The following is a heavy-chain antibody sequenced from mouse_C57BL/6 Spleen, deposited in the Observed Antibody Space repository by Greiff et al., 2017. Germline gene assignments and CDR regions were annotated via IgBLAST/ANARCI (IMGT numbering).Heavy chain of an antibody. CDR1: GYTFTSYW. Sequence: QVQLQQPGAELVRPGSSVKMSCKASGYTFTSYWMHWVKQRPIQGLEWIGNIDPSDSETHYNQKFKDKATLTVDKSSSTAYMQLISLTSEDSAVSYCARKDDGSSYWYFDVWGTGTTVTVSS. CDR2: IDPSDSET. J-gene: IGHJ1*03. D-gene: IGHD1-1*01. V-gene: IGHV1-52*01. CDR3: ARKDDGSSYWYFDV.